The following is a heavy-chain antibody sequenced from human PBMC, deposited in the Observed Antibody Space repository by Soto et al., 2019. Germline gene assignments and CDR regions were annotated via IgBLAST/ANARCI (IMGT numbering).Heavy chain of an antibody. J-gene: IGHJ3*02. D-gene: IGHD3-10*01. CDR1: GYTFTGYY. CDR3: ARGITMPRGDAFDI. Sequence: GASVKVSCKASGYTFTGYYMHWVRQAPGQGLEWMGWINPNSGGTNYAQKFQGWVTMTRDTSISTAYMELSRLRSDDTAVYYCARGITMPRGDAFDIWGQGTMVTVSS. CDR2: INPNSGGT. V-gene: IGHV1-2*04.